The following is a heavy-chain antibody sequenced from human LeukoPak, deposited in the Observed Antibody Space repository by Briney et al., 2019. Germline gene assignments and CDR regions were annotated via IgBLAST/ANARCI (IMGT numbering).Heavy chain of an antibody. CDR3: ARDMTRAVPIPGTYYYAYAMDV. Sequence: SETLSLTCTVSGGSISSYFWNWIRQSPGKGLEWVGYVYYRGSTNYNPSLKSRVTISVDTSKNQFSLELSSVTAADTAVYYCARDMTRAVPIPGTYYYAYAMDVWGQGTTVTVS. CDR2: VYYRGST. CDR1: GGSISSYF. D-gene: IGHD6-13*01. J-gene: IGHJ6*02. V-gene: IGHV4-59*01.